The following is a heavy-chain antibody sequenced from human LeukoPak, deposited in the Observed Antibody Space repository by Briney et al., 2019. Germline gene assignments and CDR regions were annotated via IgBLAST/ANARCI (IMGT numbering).Heavy chain of an antibody. CDR1: GYSFTSYW. J-gene: IGHJ4*02. V-gene: IGHV5-51*01. CDR2: IYPGDSDT. D-gene: IGHD6-6*01. CDR3: AVETCTARPYIGY. Sequence: GESLKISCKGSGYSFTSYWIGGVRQMPGKGLEWMGIIYPGDSDTRYSPSFQGQVTLSADKSISTAYLQWSRLMASDTAMYYCAVETCTARPYIGYWGQGTLVTVSS.